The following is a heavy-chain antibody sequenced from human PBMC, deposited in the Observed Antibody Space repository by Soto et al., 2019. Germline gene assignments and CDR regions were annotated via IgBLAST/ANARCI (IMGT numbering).Heavy chain of an antibody. CDR3: ARSVSRGGIAAAGTVY. D-gene: IGHD6-13*01. J-gene: IGHJ4*02. Sequence: EVQLVESGGGLVKPGASLRLSCAASGFTFSSYSMNWVRQAPGKGLEWVSSISSSSSYIYYADSVKGRFTISRDNAKNSLYLQMNSLRAEDTAVYYCARSVSRGGIAAAGTVYWGQGTLVTLSS. CDR2: ISSSSSYI. CDR1: GFTFSSYS. V-gene: IGHV3-21*01.